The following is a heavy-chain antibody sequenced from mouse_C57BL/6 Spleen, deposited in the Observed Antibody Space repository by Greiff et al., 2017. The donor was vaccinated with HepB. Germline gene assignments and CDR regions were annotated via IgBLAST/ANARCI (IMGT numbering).Heavy chain of an antibody. D-gene: IGHD1-1*01. Sequence: QVQLQQPGAELVRPGSSVKLSCKASGYTFTSYWMDWVKQRPGQGLEWIGNIYPSDSETHYNQKFKDKATLTVDKSSSTAYMQLSSLTSEDSAVYYCARVYYGSPSWFAYWGQGTLVTVSA. J-gene: IGHJ3*01. CDR3: ARVYYGSPSWFAY. V-gene: IGHV1-61*01. CDR1: GYTFTSYW. CDR2: IYPSDSET.